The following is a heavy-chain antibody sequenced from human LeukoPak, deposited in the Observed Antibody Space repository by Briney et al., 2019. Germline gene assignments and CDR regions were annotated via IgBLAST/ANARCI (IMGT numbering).Heavy chain of an antibody. Sequence: PGGSLRLSCAASGFTFSSYGMHWVRQAPGKGLEWVAVIWYDGSNKYYADSVKGRFTISRDNSKNTLYLQMNSLRAEDTAVYYCAREGDFWSGYYLPPFDYWGRGTLVTVSS. CDR2: IWYDGSNK. J-gene: IGHJ4*02. V-gene: IGHV3-33*01. D-gene: IGHD3-3*01. CDR3: AREGDFWSGYYLPPFDY. CDR1: GFTFSSYG.